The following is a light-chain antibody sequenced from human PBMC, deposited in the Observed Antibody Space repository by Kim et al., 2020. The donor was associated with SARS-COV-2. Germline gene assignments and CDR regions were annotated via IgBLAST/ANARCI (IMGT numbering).Light chain of an antibody. CDR2: KAS. V-gene: IGKV1-5*03. CDR1: QSISSW. J-gene: IGKJ1*01. Sequence: DIQMTQSPSTLSASVGDRVTITCRASQSISSWLAWYQQKPGKAPKLLIYKASSLESGVPSRFSGSGSGTEFTLTSSSLQSDDFATYFCQQYNSDPWTFGQGTKVDIK. CDR3: QQYNSDPWT.